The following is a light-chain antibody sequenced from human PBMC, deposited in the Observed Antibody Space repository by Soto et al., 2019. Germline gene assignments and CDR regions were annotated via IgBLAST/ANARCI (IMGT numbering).Light chain of an antibody. Sequence: EAVMTQSPATLSVSPGERATLSCSAMQSVSSNLAWYQQKPGQAPRLLIYGASTRASAIPASFSGSGSGTDFTLTISSLQSEDFAAYYCQQYNNWPPWTFGQGTKVDI. V-gene: IGKV3-15*01. CDR2: GAS. J-gene: IGKJ1*01. CDR1: QSVSSN. CDR3: QQYNNWPPWT.